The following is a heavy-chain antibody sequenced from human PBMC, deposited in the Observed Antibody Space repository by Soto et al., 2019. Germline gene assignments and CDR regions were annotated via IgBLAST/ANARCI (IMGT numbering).Heavy chain of an antibody. CDR3: ENGARITGNTKRGLDF. V-gene: IGHV3-30*04. Sequence: PGGSLRLSCATSGFTFSSYDMHWVRQAPGKGLEWVAVVSADGTTTSYADSVKGRFTIARDSSKNTLSVQINNLRIEDSAVYFWENGARITGNTKRGLDFWGQGTRVTVYS. CDR2: VSADGTTT. J-gene: IGHJ6*02. D-gene: IGHD1-7*01. CDR1: GFTFSSYD.